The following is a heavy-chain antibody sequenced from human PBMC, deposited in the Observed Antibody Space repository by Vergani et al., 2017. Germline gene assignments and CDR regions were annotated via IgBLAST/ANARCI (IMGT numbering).Heavy chain of an antibody. CDR2: IYYSGST. Sequence: QLQLQESGPGLVKPSETLSLTCTVSGGSISSSSYYWGWIRQPPGKGLEWIGSIYYSGSTYYNPSLKSRVTISVDTSKNQFSLKLSSVTAADTAVYYCARRGSQLLWFGESLKPAYGMDVWGQGTTVTVSS. CDR3: ARRGSQLLWFGESLKPAYGMDV. CDR1: GGSISSSSYY. V-gene: IGHV4-39*01. J-gene: IGHJ6*02. D-gene: IGHD3-10*01.